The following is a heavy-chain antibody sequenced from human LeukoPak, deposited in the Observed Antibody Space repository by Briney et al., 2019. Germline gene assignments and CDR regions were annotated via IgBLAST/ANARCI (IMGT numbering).Heavy chain of an antibody. CDR3: ARRVAVAGELDY. J-gene: IGHJ4*02. D-gene: IGHD6-19*01. CDR2: IHYSGST. V-gene: IGHV4-59*08. Sequence: PSETLSLTCTVSGGSISSYYWSWIRQPPGKGLEWIGYIHYSGSTNYNPSLKSRVTISVDTSKNQFSLKLSSVTAADTAVYYCARRVAVAGELDYWGQGTLVTVSS. CDR1: GGSISSYY.